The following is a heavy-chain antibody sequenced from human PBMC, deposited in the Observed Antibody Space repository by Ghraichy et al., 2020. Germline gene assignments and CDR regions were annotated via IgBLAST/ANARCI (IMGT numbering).Heavy chain of an antibody. CDR1: RGSIFSHF. D-gene: IGHD2-2*01. J-gene: IGHJ6*02. V-gene: IGHV4-59*11. CDR3: ARGSEDHLTMGSSLDV. Sequence: SQTLSLTCTVSRGSIFSHFWTWIRQPPGKGLEWIGYAYETGSTSYNASLKSRVTISVDTSKDQFSLKLTSVTAAATAVYFWARGSEDHLTMGSSLDVWGHGTTVTVSS. CDR2: AYETGST.